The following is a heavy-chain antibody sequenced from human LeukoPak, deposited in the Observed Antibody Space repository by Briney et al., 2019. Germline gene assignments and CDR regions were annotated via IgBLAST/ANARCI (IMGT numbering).Heavy chain of an antibody. Sequence: SETLSLTCTVSGGSISSGSYYWSWIRQPAGKGLEWIGRIYTSGSTNYNPSLKSRVTISVDTPKNQVSLRLSSVTAADTAVYYCARQNNRNPWGAFHIWGQGTTVTVSS. D-gene: IGHD2/OR15-2a*01. J-gene: IGHJ3*02. V-gene: IGHV4-61*02. CDR2: IYTSGST. CDR3: ARQNNRNPWGAFHI. CDR1: GGSISSGSYY.